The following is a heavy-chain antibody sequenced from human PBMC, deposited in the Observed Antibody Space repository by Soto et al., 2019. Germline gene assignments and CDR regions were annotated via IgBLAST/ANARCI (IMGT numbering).Heavy chain of an antibody. J-gene: IGHJ4*02. CDR2: IIPIFGTT. D-gene: IGHD6-13*01. Sequence: QVQLVQSGAEVKKPGSSVKVSCKASGGTFSNYAISWVRQAPGQGLEWMGGIIPIFGTTNYAQRFQGRVTITADESTSTAYMELRSLRSEATAVYYCASVSSRWYKDYFDCWGQGPLVTVSS. V-gene: IGHV1-69*12. CDR3: ASVSSRWYKDYFDC. CDR1: GGTFSNYA.